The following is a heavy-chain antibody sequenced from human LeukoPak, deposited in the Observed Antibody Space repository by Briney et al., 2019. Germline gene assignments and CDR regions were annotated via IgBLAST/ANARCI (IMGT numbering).Heavy chain of an antibody. Sequence: ASVKVSCKASGYTFTSYGISWVRQAPGQGLEWMGWISAYNGNTNYAQTLQGRVTMTTDTSTSTAYMELRSLRSDGTAVYYCARVPGAAYYYGMDVWGKGTTVTVSS. CDR3: ARVPGAAYYYGMDV. CDR1: GYTFTSYG. D-gene: IGHD2-15*01. V-gene: IGHV1-18*04. CDR2: ISAYNGNT. J-gene: IGHJ6*04.